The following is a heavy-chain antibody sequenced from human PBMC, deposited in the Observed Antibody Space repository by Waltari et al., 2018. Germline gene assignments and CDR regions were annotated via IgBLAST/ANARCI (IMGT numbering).Heavy chain of an antibody. CDR1: GVSITSNRHY. J-gene: IGHJ3*01. Sequence: QLQLQESGPRLVRPSETLSLLCRDAGVSITSNRHYWDWIRQSPGQGLEWIGTVSNSETNCISPSLKSRVSVASDTSKTQVSLILGSVTAADMAVYYGATYIRASVGTAAFDGWGQGTMVTVSS. CDR3: ATYIRASVGTAAFDG. V-gene: IGHV4-39*01. CDR2: VSNSETN. D-gene: IGHD1-1*01.